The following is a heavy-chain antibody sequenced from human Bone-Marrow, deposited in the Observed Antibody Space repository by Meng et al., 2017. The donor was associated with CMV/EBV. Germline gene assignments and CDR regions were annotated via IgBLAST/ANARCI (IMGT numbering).Heavy chain of an antibody. CDR3: ARADRYCSSTSCYFRH. J-gene: IGHJ1*01. V-gene: IGHV3-7*01. CDR2: IKQDGSEK. CDR1: GFTFSRYW. D-gene: IGHD2-2*01. Sequence: GESLKIPCAASGFTFSRYWMSWVRQAPGKGLEWVANIKQDGSEKYYVDSVKGRFTISRDNAKNSLYLQMNSLRAEDTAVYYCARADRYCSSTSCYFRHWGQGSLVNVAS.